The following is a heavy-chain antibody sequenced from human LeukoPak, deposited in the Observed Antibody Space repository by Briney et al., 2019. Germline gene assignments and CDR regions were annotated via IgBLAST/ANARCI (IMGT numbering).Heavy chain of an antibody. J-gene: IGHJ4*02. CDR2: SIPIFGTA. Sequence: ASVKVSCKASGGTFSSYAISWVRQAPGQGLEWMGGSIPIFGTANYAQKFQGRVTITTDESTSTAYMELSSLRSEDTAVYYCARATTVTTVGGEDYWGQGTLVTVSS. CDR1: GGTFSSYA. CDR3: ARATTVTTVGGEDY. V-gene: IGHV1-69*05. D-gene: IGHD4-17*01.